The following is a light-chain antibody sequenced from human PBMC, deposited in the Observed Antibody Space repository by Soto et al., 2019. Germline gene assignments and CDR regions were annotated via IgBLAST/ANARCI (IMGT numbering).Light chain of an antibody. CDR2: AAS. J-gene: IGKJ1*01. V-gene: IGKV1-27*01. CDR1: QGISNY. Sequence: DIQMTQSPSSLSASVGDRVTITCRASQGISNYLAWYQQKPGKVPKLLIYAASTLQSGVPSRFSGSGSGTDFTLPISSLQPEDVATYYCQKYNSAHQTFGQGPKVEIK. CDR3: QKYNSAHQT.